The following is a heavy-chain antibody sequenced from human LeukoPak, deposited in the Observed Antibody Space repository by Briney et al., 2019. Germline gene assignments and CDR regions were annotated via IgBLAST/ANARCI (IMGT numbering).Heavy chain of an antibody. Sequence: SETLSLTCTVSGGSISSSSYYWGWIRQPPGKGLEWIGSIYYSGSTYYNPSLKSRVTISVDTSKNQFSLKLSSVTAADTAVYYCARGKGGSYFAYYYMDVWGKGTTVTVSS. CDR1: GGSISSSSYY. D-gene: IGHD1-26*01. V-gene: IGHV4-39*07. CDR2: IYYSGST. CDR3: ARGKGGSYFAYYYMDV. J-gene: IGHJ6*03.